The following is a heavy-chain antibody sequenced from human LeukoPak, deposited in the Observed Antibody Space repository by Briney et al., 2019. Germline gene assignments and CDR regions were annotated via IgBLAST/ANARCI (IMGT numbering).Heavy chain of an antibody. J-gene: IGHJ4*02. CDR1: GLSFSSFA. V-gene: IGHV3-23*01. D-gene: IGHD3-16*01. Sequence: QPGGSLRLSCAATGLSFSSFAMSWVRQGPARGLEWVSSIRGNGGTFYADSVKGRFTLYSDSSTNTVYFQLNNLRVEDTAIYYCARASWVSSTDAVRWGQGTLVTVSS. CDR3: ARASWVSSTDAVR. CDR2: IRGNGGT.